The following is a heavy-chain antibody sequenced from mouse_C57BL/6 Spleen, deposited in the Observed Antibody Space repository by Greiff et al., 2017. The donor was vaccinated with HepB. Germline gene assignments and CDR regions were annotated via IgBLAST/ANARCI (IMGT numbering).Heavy chain of an antibody. CDR3: ARDEYYGSSYGYFDV. D-gene: IGHD1-1*01. CDR2: ISDGGSYT. CDR1: GFTFSSYA. Sequence: EVNVVESGGGLVKPGGSLKLSCAASGFTFSSYAMSWVRQTPEKRLEWVATISDGGSYTYYPDNVKGRFTISRDNAKNNLYLQMSHLKSEDTAMYYCARDEYYGSSYGYFDVWGTGTTVTVSS. J-gene: IGHJ1*03. V-gene: IGHV5-4*01.